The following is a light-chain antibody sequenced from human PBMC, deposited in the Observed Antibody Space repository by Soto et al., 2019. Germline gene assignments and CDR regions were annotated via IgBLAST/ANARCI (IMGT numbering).Light chain of an antibody. V-gene: IGKV3-20*01. CDR2: GAS. CDR3: QQYGSSSWT. Sequence: EIVLTQSPATLSLSPGERATLSYRASQSVSSSYLAWYQQKPGQAPRLLIYGASSRATGIPDRFSGSGSGTDFTLTISRLEPEDFAVYYCQQYGSSSWTFGQGTKVDI. CDR1: QSVSSSY. J-gene: IGKJ1*01.